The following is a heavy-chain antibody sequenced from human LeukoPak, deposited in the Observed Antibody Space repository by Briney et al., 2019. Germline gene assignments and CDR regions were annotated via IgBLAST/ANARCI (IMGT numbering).Heavy chain of an antibody. CDR1: GGSVTSYY. D-gene: IGHD1-26*01. V-gene: IGHV4-59*08. J-gene: IGHJ4*02. Sequence: SETLSLTCTVSGGSVTSYYWSWIRQPPGKGLEWIGHIHYSGSNNYNPSLKSRVTMFVDKSKNQISLRLSSVTAADTAVYYCARHGTVSSGSYFDYWGQRTQVTLS. CDR2: IHYSGSN. CDR3: ARHGTVSSGSYFDY.